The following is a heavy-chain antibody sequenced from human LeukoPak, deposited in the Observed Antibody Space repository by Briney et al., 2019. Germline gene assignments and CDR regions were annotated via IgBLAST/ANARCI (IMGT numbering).Heavy chain of an antibody. CDR2: IIPILGIA. Sequence: ASVKVSCKASGGTFSSYAISWVRQAPGQGLEWMGRIIPILGIANYAQKFQGRVTITADKSTSTAYMELSSLRSEDTAVYYCARNYYDSSGLDYWGQGTLVTVSS. D-gene: IGHD3-22*01. CDR3: ARNYYDSSGLDY. V-gene: IGHV1-69*04. J-gene: IGHJ4*02. CDR1: GGTFSSYA.